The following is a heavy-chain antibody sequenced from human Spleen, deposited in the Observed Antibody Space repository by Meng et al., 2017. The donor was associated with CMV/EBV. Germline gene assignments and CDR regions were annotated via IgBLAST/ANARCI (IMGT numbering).Heavy chain of an antibody. J-gene: IGHJ2*01. D-gene: IGHD3-3*01. V-gene: IGHV4-30-4*08. CDR2: IYYSGST. CDR3: ARDHTIPL. Sequence: SLTCTVSGGSISSGDYYGSWIRQPPGKGLEWIGFIYYSGSTYYNPSLKSRVTISVDKSKNHFSLRLRSVTAADTAVYYCARDHTIPLWGRGTLVTVSS. CDR1: GGSISSGDYY.